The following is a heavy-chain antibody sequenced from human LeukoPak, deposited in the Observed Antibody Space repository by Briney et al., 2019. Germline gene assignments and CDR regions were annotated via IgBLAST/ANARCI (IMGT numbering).Heavy chain of an antibody. CDR1: GFTFSTYW. Sequence: PGGSLRLSCAASGFTFSTYWMHWVRQAPGKGLEWVSAISGSGGSTYYADSVKGRFTISRDNSKNTLYLQMNNLRAEDTAVYYCAKGYSSSWYYFDYWGQGALVTASS. CDR3: AKGYSSSWYYFDY. D-gene: IGHD6-13*01. CDR2: ISGSGGST. J-gene: IGHJ4*02. V-gene: IGHV3-23*01.